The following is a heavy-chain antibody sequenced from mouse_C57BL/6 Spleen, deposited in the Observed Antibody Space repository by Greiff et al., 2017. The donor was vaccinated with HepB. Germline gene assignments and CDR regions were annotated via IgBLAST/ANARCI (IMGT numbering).Heavy chain of an antibody. CDR2: IDPETGGT. V-gene: IGHV1-15*01. CDR3: TSWGLGPDFDY. J-gene: IGHJ2*01. CDR1: GYTFTDYE. Sequence: QVQLKQSGAELVRPGASVTLSCKASGYTFTDYEMHWVKQTPVHGLEWIGAIDPETGGTAYNQKFKGKAILTADKSSSTAYMELRSLTSEDSAVYYCTSWGLGPDFDYWGQGTTLTVSS. D-gene: IGHD4-1*01.